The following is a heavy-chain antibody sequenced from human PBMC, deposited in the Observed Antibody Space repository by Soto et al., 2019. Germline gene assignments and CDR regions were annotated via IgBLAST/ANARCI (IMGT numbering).Heavy chain of an antibody. D-gene: IGHD6-13*01. CDR2: ISAYNGNT. J-gene: IGHJ6*02. V-gene: IGHV1-18*01. Sequence: XVKVSCKASGYTFTSYGISXVRHAPGQGLEWMGWISAYNGNTNYAQKLQGRVTMTTDTSTSTAYMELRRMRSDDTAVYYCARTIAAYYGMDVWGQGTTVTVSS. CDR3: ARTIAAYYGMDV. CDR1: GYTFTSYG.